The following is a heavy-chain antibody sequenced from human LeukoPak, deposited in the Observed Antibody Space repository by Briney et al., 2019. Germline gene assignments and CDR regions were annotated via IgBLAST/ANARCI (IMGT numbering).Heavy chain of an antibody. CDR1: GFTFSTYW. V-gene: IGHV3-74*01. J-gene: IGHJ4*02. CDR2: ISYDERQI. D-gene: IGHD2-8*01. Sequence: GGSLRLSCAASGFTFSTYWMHWVRQAPGKGLVWVSRISYDERQIDYADSVKGRFTISRDNAKNTLYLEMNSLRAEDTAVYYCMRRAEKNGVDRHFDYWGQGTLVTVSS. CDR3: MRRAEKNGVDRHFDY.